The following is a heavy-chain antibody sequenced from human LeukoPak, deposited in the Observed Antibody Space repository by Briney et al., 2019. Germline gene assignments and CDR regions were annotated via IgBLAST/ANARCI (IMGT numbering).Heavy chain of an antibody. CDR2: VSSSSSYT. Sequence: PGGSLRLSCAASGFSFSDYYMTWIRQAPGEGLEWVSDVSSSSSYTNYADSLKGRFTISRDNAKNSLYLQMNSLRAEDTAVYYCATVENYYGPRGGGYFDYWGQGTLVTVSS. V-gene: IGHV3-11*05. CDR1: GFSFSDYY. CDR3: ATVENYYGPRGGGYFDY. J-gene: IGHJ4*02. D-gene: IGHD3-10*01.